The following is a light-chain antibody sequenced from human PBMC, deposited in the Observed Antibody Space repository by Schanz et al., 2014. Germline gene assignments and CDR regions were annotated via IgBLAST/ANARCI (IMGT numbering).Light chain of an antibody. CDR2: GAS. CDR1: QSVSSSY. Sequence: EIVLTQSPGTLSLSPGERATLSCRASQSVSSSYLAWYQQKPGQAPRLLIYGASTRVTGIPDSFSGSGSGTDFTLTISRLEPEDFAVYYCQQRSIWPLTFGGGTKVEIK. CDR3: QQRSIWPLT. V-gene: IGKV3D-20*02. J-gene: IGKJ4*01.